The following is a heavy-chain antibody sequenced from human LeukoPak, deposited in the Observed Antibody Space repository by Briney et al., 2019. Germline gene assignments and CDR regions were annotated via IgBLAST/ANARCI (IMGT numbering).Heavy chain of an antibody. J-gene: IGHJ4*02. CDR1: GFIFSNDA. Sequence: PGGSLRLSCAASGFIFSNDAMHWVRQAPGKGLEWVAFIWFDGSNKHYADSVKGRFTISRDNAKNSLYLQMNSLRAEDTAVYYCARGRERSVEMAIIPSDYWGQGTLVTVSS. CDR2: IWFDGSNK. D-gene: IGHD5-24*01. V-gene: IGHV3-33*01. CDR3: ARGRERSVEMAIIPSDY.